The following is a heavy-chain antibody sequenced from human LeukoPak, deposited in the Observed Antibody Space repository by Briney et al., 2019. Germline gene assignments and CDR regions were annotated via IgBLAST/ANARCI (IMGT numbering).Heavy chain of an antibody. CDR3: AREGKARNWFDL. CDR2: INPNRGGT. V-gene: IGHV1-2*02. J-gene: IGHJ5*02. D-gene: IGHD4-23*01. CDR1: GYTFTCYY. Sequence: ASVKVSCKASGYTFTCYYMHWVRQAPGQGLEGRGWINPNRGGTNYAQKFQGRGTMTRDTSISTAYMELSRLRSDATAVYYCAREGKARNWFDLWGQGTLVTVSS.